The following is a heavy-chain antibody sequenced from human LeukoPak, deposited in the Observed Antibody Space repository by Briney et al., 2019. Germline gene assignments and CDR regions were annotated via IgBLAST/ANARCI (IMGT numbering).Heavy chain of an antibody. J-gene: IGHJ5*02. D-gene: IGHD4-17*01. V-gene: IGHV3-21*01. CDR2: ISSSSSYI. CDR3: ARDNYGDYVGSLGFDP. Sequence: GGSLRLSCAASGFTFSSYGMSWVRQAPGKGLEWVSSISSSSSYIYYADSVKGRFTISRDNAKNSLYLQMNSLRAEDTAVYYCARDNYGDYVGSLGFDPWGQGTLVTVSS. CDR1: GFTFSSYG.